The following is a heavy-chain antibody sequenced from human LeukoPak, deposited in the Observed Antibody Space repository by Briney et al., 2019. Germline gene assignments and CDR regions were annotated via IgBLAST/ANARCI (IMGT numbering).Heavy chain of an antibody. D-gene: IGHD3-10*01. J-gene: IGHJ3*02. CDR2: IYYSGST. Sequence: PSETLSLTCTVSGGSISSSSYYWGWIRQPPGKGLEGIGSIYYSGSTYYNSSLKSRVTISVDTSKNQFSLKLSSVTAADTAVYYCARPITRGIEDAFDIWGQGTMVTVSS. CDR1: GGSISSSSYY. CDR3: ARPITRGIEDAFDI. V-gene: IGHV4-39*01.